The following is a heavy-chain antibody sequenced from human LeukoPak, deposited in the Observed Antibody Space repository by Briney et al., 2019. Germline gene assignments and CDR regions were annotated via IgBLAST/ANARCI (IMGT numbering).Heavy chain of an antibody. D-gene: IGHD5-18*01. CDR3: ARVMYGSYGYDY. CDR2: MNPNSGNT. J-gene: IGHJ4*02. Sequence: ASVKVSCKASGYTFTSYDINWVRQATGQGLEWMGWMNPNSGNTGCAQKFQGRVTMTRNTSISTAYMELSSLRSEDTAVYYCARVMYGSYGYDYWGQGTLVTVSS. V-gene: IGHV1-8*01. CDR1: GYTFTSYD.